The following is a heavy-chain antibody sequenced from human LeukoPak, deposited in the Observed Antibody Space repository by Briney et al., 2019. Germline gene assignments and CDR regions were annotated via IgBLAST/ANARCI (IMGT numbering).Heavy chain of an antibody. Sequence: ASVKVSCKASGYTFTGYFMHWVRHAPGQGLEWMGRINSNTGGTTYAQKFQGRVTMTRDTSITTAHMEPSRLKSDDTAVYYCARGQPYGDYNWFDLWGQGALVTVSS. CDR1: GYTFTGYF. J-gene: IGHJ5*02. CDR3: ARGQPYGDYNWFDL. D-gene: IGHD4-17*01. V-gene: IGHV1-2*06. CDR2: INSNTGGT.